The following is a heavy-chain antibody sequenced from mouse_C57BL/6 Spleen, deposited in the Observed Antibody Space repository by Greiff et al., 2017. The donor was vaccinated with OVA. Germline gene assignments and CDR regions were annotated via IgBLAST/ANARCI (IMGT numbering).Heavy chain of an antibody. CDR2: IYPSDSAN. D-gene: IGHD2-5*01. Sequence: VQLQQPGAELVRPGSSVKLSCKASGYTFTSYWMDWVKQRPGQGLEWIGNIYPSDSANHYNQKFKDKATLTVDKSSSTAYMQLSSLTSEDAAVYYCARGHYSNLDYWGQGTTLTVSS. CDR1: GYTFTSYW. J-gene: IGHJ2*01. V-gene: IGHV1-61*01. CDR3: ARGHYSNLDY.